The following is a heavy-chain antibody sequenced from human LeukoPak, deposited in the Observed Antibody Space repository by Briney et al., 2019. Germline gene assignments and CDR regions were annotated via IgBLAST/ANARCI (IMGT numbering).Heavy chain of an antibody. CDR3: AKNQNYSLDY. D-gene: IGHD2-21*01. V-gene: IGHV3-21*04. CDR2: ISRSGSYI. CDR1: GVTFSSYS. J-gene: IGHJ4*02. Sequence: GGSLRLSCVASGVTFSSYSMNWVRQPQGKGLEWVSSISRSGSYIYYADSVKGRFTISRDNAKNSLYLQMNSLRAEDTAIYYCAKNQNYSLDYWGQGTLVTVSS.